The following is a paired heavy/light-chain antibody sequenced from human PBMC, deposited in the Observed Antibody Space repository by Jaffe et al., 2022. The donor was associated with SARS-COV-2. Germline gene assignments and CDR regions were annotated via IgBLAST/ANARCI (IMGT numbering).Light chain of an antibody. CDR3: LQYNSYPRT. J-gene: IGKJ1*01. CDR2: AAT. CDR1: QGIRDD. V-gene: IGKV1-17*01. Sequence: DIQMTQSPSSLSASVGDRVTITCRASQGIRDDLGWYQQKPGKAPQRLIYAATNLQSGVPSRFSGSGFETEFTLTITGLQPEDFATYYCLQYNSYPRTFGQGTKVEIK.
Heavy chain of an antibody. D-gene: IGHD2-8*01. Sequence: QAQLQQWGAGLLKPSETLSLNCAVYGGSFSDFYLTWMRQPPGKGLEWMGEISHKGSTIYNPSLRGRVTISLDTSKNQLSLKLTSVTAADTALYYCARGPLWCSPLFCRWTVPDSWGQGTLVTVSS. CDR1: GGSFSDFY. V-gene: IGHV4-34*01. CDR2: ISHKGST. CDR3: ARGPLWCSPLFCRWTVPDS. J-gene: IGHJ4*02.